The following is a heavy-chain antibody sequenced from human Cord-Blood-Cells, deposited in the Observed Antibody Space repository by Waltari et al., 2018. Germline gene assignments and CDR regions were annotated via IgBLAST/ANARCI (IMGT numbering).Heavy chain of an antibody. D-gene: IGHD3-10*01. CDR2: IYYSGST. CDR1: GGSFSSGGYY. CDR3: ARLTMVRGVINWFDP. J-gene: IGHJ5*02. Sequence: QVQLQESGPGLVKPSQTLSLTCTVSGGSFSSGGYYWSWIRQHPGKGLEWIGYIYYSGSTYYNPSLKSRVTISVDTSKNQFSLKLSSVTAADTAVYYCARLTMVRGVINWFDPWGQGTLVTVSS. V-gene: IGHV4-31*03.